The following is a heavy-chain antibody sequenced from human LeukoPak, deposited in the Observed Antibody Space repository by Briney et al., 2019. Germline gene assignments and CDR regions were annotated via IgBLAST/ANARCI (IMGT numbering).Heavy chain of an antibody. CDR1: GFTVSNNY. J-gene: IGHJ4*02. CDR3: ARGKPATAIRPYFDY. Sequence: GGSLRLSCAVSGFTVSNNYMNWVRPAPGKGLEGVSVIYSDGSTYCADSVKDRFNISTDTSRNTLYLQMNSLRAEDTAVYYCARGKPATAIRPYFDYWGQGNLVTVSS. CDR2: IYSDGST. V-gene: IGHV3-66*01. D-gene: IGHD2-2*02.